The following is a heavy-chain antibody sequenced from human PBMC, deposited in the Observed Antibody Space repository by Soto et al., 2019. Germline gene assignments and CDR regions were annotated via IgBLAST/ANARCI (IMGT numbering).Heavy chain of an antibody. Sequence: SETLSLTCAVSGGSISSYYWSWIRQPPGKGLEWIGYIYFRGTTNYNPSLKSRVTMSADTSKNQFSLKLNSVTAADTAVYYCARMNYYDTSGYPFDYWGQGMMVTVS. CDR3: ARMNYYDTSGYPFDY. D-gene: IGHD3-22*01. V-gene: IGHV4-59*01. CDR1: GGSISSYY. J-gene: IGHJ4*02. CDR2: IYFRGTT.